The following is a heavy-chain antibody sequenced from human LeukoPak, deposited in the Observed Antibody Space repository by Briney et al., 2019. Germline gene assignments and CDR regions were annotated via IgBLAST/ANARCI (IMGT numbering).Heavy chain of an antibody. CDR3: ASHRRSHGAEY. J-gene: IGHJ4*02. CDR2: VYYTGST. CDR1: GGSFEHYF. V-gene: IGHV4-59*01. D-gene: IGHD5-18*01. Sequence: SETLSLTCTVSGGSFEHYFRSWIRQPPGKGLEFTGYVYYTGSTDYSPSLKSRLTISADTAKNQFSLKLRSVTAADTAVYYCASHRRSHGAEYWGQGTLVTVSS.